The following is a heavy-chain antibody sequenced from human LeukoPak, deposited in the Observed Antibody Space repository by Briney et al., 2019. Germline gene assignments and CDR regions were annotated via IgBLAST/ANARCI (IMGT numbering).Heavy chain of an antibody. CDR1: RGAITNSSCY. Sequence: PSETLSLTCAVFRGAITNSSCYWGWIRQPPGKGLEWIGGIYYTGTTYYSPSLNSRITISMDTSKNQFSLRLASVTAADTAVYYCATLGRNWFDPWGQGTLVTVSS. J-gene: IGHJ5*02. V-gene: IGHV4-39*01. CDR3: ATLGRNWFDP. CDR2: IYYTGTT. D-gene: IGHD1-26*01.